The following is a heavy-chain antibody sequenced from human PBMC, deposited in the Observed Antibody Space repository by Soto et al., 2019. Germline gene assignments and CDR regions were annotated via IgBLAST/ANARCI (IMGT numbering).Heavy chain of an antibody. V-gene: IGHV4-34*01. J-gene: IGHJ6*02. CDR2: INHRRST. Sequence: QVHLEQWGAGLLKPSETLSLTCAVYGGSFSGNYWSWIRQPPGKGLEWIGEINHRRSTKYNPSLKCRVTISVDTAKNQFPLKLSSVTAADTAVYYGARGLPGLPMYVWGQGTTVTVSS. CDR1: GGSFSGNY. CDR3: ARGLPGLPMYV. D-gene: IGHD2-8*02.